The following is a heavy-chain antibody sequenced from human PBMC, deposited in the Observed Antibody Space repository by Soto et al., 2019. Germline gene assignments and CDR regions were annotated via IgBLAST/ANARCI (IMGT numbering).Heavy chain of an antibody. V-gene: IGHV4-34*01. D-gene: IGHD6-19*01. J-gene: IGHJ5*02. Sequence: PSETLSLTCAVYGGSFSGYYWSWIRQPPGKGLEWIGEINHSGSTNYNPSLKSRVTISVDTSKNQFSLKLSSVTAADTAVYYCARGSGSGWFDPWGQGTLVTVSS. CDR1: GGSFSGYY. CDR2: INHSGST. CDR3: ARGSGSGWFDP.